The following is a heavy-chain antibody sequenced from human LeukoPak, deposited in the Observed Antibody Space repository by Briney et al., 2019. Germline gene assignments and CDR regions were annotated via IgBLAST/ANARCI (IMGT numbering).Heavy chain of an antibody. V-gene: IGHV4-59*08. CDR2: IYYTEST. CDR1: GGSISGYY. D-gene: IGHD6-6*01. CDR3: ARISSSAPYFDY. Sequence: SETLSLTCSVSGGSISGYYWSWMRQPPGKGLEWIGYIYYTESTNYNHSLKSRVTISVDTSMNQFSLKLSSVTAADTAVYYCARISSSAPYFDYWGQGSLVTVLS. J-gene: IGHJ4*02.